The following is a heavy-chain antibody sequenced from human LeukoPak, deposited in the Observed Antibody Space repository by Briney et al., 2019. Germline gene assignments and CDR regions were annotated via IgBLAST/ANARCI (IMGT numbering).Heavy chain of an antibody. V-gene: IGHV3-30*02. D-gene: IGHD2-2*01. Sequence: PGGSLRLSCAASGFIFSSYGIHWVRQPPAKGLEWVAFIRYDGSNKYYADSVKGRFTISRDDSKSTVYLQMNSLRAEDTAIYYCAKEPGAGVPGYYMDVWGQGTTVTVS. J-gene: IGHJ6*03. CDR1: GFIFSSYG. CDR3: AKEPGAGVPGYYMDV. CDR2: IRYDGSNK.